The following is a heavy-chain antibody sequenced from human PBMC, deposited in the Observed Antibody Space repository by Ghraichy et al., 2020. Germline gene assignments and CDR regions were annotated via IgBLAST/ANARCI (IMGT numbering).Heavy chain of an antibody. D-gene: IGHD6-19*01. CDR2: IYSSGTT. J-gene: IGHJ4*02. Sequence: GESLNISCAASGFSVSSNDMNWVRQAPGKGLEWVSLIYSSGTTHHADSVKGRFTISRDTSKNTVYLQMNSLRAEDTAVYYCARRPVVAVPGSGGDNWGQGVLVTVSS. CDR3: ARRPVVAVPGSGGDN. CDR1: GFSVSSND. V-gene: IGHV3-53*01.